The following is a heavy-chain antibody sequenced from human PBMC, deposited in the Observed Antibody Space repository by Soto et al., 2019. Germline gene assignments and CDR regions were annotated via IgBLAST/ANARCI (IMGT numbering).Heavy chain of an antibody. J-gene: IGHJ4*02. Sequence: PGESLRLACAASGFTFSNYAMIWVRQAPGKVLEWVSGISVSGGSTYYADSVKGRFTISRDNSKNTLYVQMNSLRVDDTAVYYCAKDAGSVCSGGSCYFQALDSWGQGTLVTVSS. CDR1: GFTFSNYA. V-gene: IGHV3-23*01. CDR2: ISVSGGST. CDR3: AKDAGSVCSGGSCYFQALDS. D-gene: IGHD2-15*01.